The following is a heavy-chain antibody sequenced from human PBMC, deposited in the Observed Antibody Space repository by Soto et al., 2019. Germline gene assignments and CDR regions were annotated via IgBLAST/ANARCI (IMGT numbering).Heavy chain of an antibody. CDR1: GGTFSSYA. CDR2: IIPIFGTA. Sequence: QVQLVPTGAEVKKPGSSVKVSCKASGGTFSSYAISWVRQAPGQGLEWMGGIIPIFGTANYAQKFQGRVTITADKSTSTAYMELSSLRSEDTAVYYCARPFVVVPAATPYYYYGMDVWGQGTTVTVSS. J-gene: IGHJ6*02. CDR3: ARPFVVVPAATPYYYYGMDV. D-gene: IGHD2-2*01. V-gene: IGHV1-69*06.